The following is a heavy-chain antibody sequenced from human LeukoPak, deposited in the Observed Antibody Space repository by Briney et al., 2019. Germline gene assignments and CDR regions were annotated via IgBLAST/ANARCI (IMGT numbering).Heavy chain of an antibody. Sequence: SETLSLTCAVSGGSISSNNWWGWVRQPPGRGLEWIGEIYHSGSPNYNPSLKSRVTISVDKSRNHFSLNLSSVTAADTAVYYCARVNINNWHSCDYWGQGTLVTVSS. CDR2: IYHSGSP. D-gene: IGHD1-1*01. V-gene: IGHV4-4*02. CDR3: ARVNINNWHSCDY. CDR1: GGSISSNNW. J-gene: IGHJ4*02.